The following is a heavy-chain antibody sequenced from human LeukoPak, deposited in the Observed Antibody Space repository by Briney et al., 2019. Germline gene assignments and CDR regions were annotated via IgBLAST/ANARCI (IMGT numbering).Heavy chain of an antibody. CDR3: ARGAFGYGSGHHFDY. CDR1: GGSISSGGYS. D-gene: IGHD3-10*01. CDR2: IYHSGST. V-gene: IGHV4-30-2*01. Sequence: SETLSLTCAVSGGSISSGGYSWSWIRQPPGKGLEWIGYIYHSGSTYYNPSLKRRVTISVDRSKNQFSLKLSSVTAADTAVYYCARGAFGYGSGHHFDYWGQGTLVTVSS. J-gene: IGHJ4*02.